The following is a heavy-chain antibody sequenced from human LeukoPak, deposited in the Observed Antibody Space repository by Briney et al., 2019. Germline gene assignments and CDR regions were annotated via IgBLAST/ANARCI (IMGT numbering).Heavy chain of an antibody. J-gene: IGHJ6*02. Sequence: GESLKISCKGSGYSFTSYWIGWVRQMPGKGLEWMGIIYPGDSDTRYSPSFQGQVTISADKSISTAYLQWSSLKASDTAMYYCARLTVSKTYYYYYGMDVWAKGPRSPSP. CDR1: GYSFTSYW. D-gene: IGHD2-8*01. V-gene: IGHV5-51*01. CDR3: ARLTVSKTYYYYYGMDV. CDR2: IYPGDSDT.